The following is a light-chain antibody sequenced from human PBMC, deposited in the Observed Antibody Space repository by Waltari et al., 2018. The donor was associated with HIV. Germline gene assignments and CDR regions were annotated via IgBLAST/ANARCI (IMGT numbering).Light chain of an antibody. Sequence: QSALTQPASVSGSPGQSITISCSGPTSDIDDYYSFSWYQQHPGKAPKLILFEVTYRPSGVCSLFSGSRSVTTASLTISGLQPEDDADYFCCSQATSGSLMFRGGTRLTVL. J-gene: IGLJ3*02. CDR1: TSDIDDYYS. CDR2: EVT. V-gene: IGLV2-14*03. CDR3: CSQATSGSLM.